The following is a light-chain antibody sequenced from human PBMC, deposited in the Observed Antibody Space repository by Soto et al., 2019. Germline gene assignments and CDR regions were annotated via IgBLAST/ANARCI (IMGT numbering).Light chain of an antibody. Sequence: DIQMTQSPSTLSASVGDKGTITCRASQSISSWLAWYQQKPGKAPKLLIYKASSLESGVPSRFSGSGSGTEFTLTISSLQPDDFSTYYCQQYNSYSPTFGGGTKVEIK. CDR3: QQYNSYSPT. CDR1: QSISSW. V-gene: IGKV1-5*03. J-gene: IGKJ4*01. CDR2: KAS.